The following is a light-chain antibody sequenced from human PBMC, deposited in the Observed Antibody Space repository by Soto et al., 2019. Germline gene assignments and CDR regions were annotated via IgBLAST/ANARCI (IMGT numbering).Light chain of an antibody. J-gene: IGKJ4*01. CDR2: GAS. CDR1: QGISSY. V-gene: IGKV1-9*01. CDR3: QQLESYPST. Sequence: IQLTQSPSSLSASVGDRVTITCRASQGISSYLAWYQQKPGKAPQLLIYGASTLQSGVPSRFSGSGSGTDFTLIISSLQPEDFATYYCQQLESYPSTFGGGTKVEIK.